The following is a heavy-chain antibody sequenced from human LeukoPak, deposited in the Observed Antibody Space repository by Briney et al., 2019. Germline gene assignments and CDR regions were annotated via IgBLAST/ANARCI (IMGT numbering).Heavy chain of an antibody. CDR3: ARDRGYSYGYEFDY. D-gene: IGHD5-18*01. Sequence: QPGGSLRLSCAASGFTFSSYAMSWVRQAPGKGLEWVSAISGSGGSTYYADSVKGRFTISRDNAKNSLYLQMNSLRAEDTAVYYCARDRGYSYGYEFDYWGQGTLVTVSS. CDR1: GFTFSSYA. CDR2: ISGSGGST. J-gene: IGHJ4*02. V-gene: IGHV3-23*01.